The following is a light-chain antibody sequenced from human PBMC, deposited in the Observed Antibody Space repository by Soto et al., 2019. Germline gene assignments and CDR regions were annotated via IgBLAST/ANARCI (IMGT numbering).Light chain of an antibody. J-gene: IGKJ4*01. V-gene: IGKV4-1*01. CDR1: ERVLYSSNNKNY. Sequence: DHVLTQCPDSLAVSLGERATINCKSSERVLYSSNNKNYLAWYQQKPGQPPKLLIYWASTRESGVPDRFSGSGSGTDFTLTISSLQAEDVAVYYCQQYYSTPLTFGGGTKVDIK. CDR3: QQYYSTPLT. CDR2: WAS.